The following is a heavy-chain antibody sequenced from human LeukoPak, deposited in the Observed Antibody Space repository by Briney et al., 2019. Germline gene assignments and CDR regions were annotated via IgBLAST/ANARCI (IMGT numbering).Heavy chain of an antibody. D-gene: IGHD4-17*01. J-gene: IGHJ4*02. Sequence: GGSLRLSCAASGFTFSSYEMNWVRQAPGKGLEWVSAISGSGGSTYYADSVKGRFTISRDNSKNTLYLQMNSLRAEDTAVYYCAKDQAYGPYFDYWGQGTLVTVSS. CDR3: AKDQAYGPYFDY. CDR1: GFTFSSYE. V-gene: IGHV3-23*01. CDR2: ISGSGGST.